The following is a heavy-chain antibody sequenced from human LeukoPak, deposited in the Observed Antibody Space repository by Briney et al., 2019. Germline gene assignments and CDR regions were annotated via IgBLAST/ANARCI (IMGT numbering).Heavy chain of an antibody. Sequence: PSQTLSLTCTVSGGSISSGDYYWSWIRQPPGKGLEWIGYIYYSGSTYYNPSLKSRVTISVDTSKNQFSLKPSSVTAADTAVYYCASETPYYYGSGSYSWGRWFDPWGQGTLVTVSS. CDR1: GGSISSGDYY. J-gene: IGHJ5*02. V-gene: IGHV4-30-4*08. D-gene: IGHD3-10*01. CDR3: ASETPYYYGSGSYSWGRWFDP. CDR2: IYYSGST.